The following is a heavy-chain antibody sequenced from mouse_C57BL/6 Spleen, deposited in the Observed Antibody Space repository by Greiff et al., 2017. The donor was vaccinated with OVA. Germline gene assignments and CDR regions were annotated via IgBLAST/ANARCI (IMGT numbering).Heavy chain of an antibody. CDR3: ARGGTSTIFYAMDY. CDR2: INPSSGYT. J-gene: IGHJ4*01. D-gene: IGHD2-1*01. Sequence: QVQLQQSGAELVKPGASVKLSCKASGYTFTSYWMHWVKQRPGQGLEWIGYINPSSGYTKYNQKFKDKATLTVDKSTSTAYMQLSSLTYEDSAVYYCARGGTSTIFYAMDYWGQGTSVTVSS. CDR1: GYTFTSYW. V-gene: IGHV1-7*01.